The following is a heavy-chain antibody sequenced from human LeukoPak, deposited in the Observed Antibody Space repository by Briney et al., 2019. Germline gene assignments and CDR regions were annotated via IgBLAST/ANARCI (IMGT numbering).Heavy chain of an antibody. Sequence: GGSLRLSRAASGFTFSNAWMSWVRQAPGKGLEWVGRIKSRADGGTSEYGAPVRGRFRISRDDSKNMLFLEMNSLKNEDTAVYYCTTGVVGATRGYWGQGTLVTVSS. V-gene: IGHV3-15*01. J-gene: IGHJ4*02. D-gene: IGHD1-26*01. CDR1: GFTFSNAW. CDR2: IKSRADGGTS. CDR3: TTGVVGATRGY.